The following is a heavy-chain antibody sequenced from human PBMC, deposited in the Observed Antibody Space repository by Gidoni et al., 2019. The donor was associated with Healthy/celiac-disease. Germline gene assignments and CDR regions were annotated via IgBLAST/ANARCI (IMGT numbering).Heavy chain of an antibody. V-gene: IGHV3-21*01. CDR2: ISSSSSYI. J-gene: IGHJ4*02. CDR3: ASAVALLFDY. D-gene: IGHD5-12*01. Sequence: EVQLVESGGGLVKPGGSLRLSCAASGFTFSSYSMNWVRQAPGKGLEWVSSISSSSSYIYYADSVKGRFTISRDNAKNSLYLQMNSLRAEDTAVYYCASAVALLFDYWGQGTLVTVSS. CDR1: GFTFSSYS.